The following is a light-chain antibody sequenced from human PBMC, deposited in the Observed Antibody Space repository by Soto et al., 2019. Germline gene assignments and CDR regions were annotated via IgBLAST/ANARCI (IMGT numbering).Light chain of an antibody. CDR1: QSITST. J-gene: IGKJ1*01. CDR2: GVS. Sequence: EIAMTHSPATLSVSPGERATLSFMASQSITSTVAWYQQIPGQAPRLLIYGVSTRATGIPARFSGSGSGTEFTLTISSLQSEDFAVYYCQQYDGWPTTFAQGTKVDNK. CDR3: QQYDGWPTT. V-gene: IGKV3-15*01.